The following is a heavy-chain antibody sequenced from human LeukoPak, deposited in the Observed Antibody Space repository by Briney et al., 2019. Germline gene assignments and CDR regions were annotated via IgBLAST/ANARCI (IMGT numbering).Heavy chain of an antibody. V-gene: IGHV3-23*01. CDR2: ITGSSVTT. Sequence: GGSLRLSCAASGFTFSNYAMSWVRQAPGKGLEWVSSITGSSVTTDYAVSVKGRFTISRDNFKNTLYLRMDSLRADDSAIYYCAKTSSSSRGYFDHWGQGTLVTVSS. J-gene: IGHJ4*02. D-gene: IGHD6-6*01. CDR3: AKTSSSSRGYFDH. CDR1: GFTFSNYA.